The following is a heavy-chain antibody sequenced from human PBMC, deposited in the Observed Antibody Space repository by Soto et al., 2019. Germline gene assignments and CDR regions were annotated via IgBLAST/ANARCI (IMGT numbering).Heavy chain of an antibody. Sequence: SVKVSCKASGGTFSSYAISWVRQAPGQGLEWMGGIIPIFGTANYAQKFQGRVTITADESTSTAYMELSSLRSEDTAVYYCARYGIPIVRRVKYYYYYYGMDVWGQGTTVTVSS. CDR2: IIPIFGTA. V-gene: IGHV1-69*13. CDR3: ARYGIPIVRRVKYYYYYYGMDV. J-gene: IGHJ6*02. CDR1: GGTFSSYA. D-gene: IGHD3-10*01.